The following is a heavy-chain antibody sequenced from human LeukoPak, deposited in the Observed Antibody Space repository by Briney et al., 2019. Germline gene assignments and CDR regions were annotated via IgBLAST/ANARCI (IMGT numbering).Heavy chain of an antibody. Sequence: KPSETLSLTCTVSGGSISSYDWSWIRQPPGKGLEWIGYIYYSGSTKYNPSLKSRVTISVDTSKNQFSLKLRFVTAADTAVYYCAREGGPYRPLDYSGQGTLVTVSS. CDR2: IYYSGST. CDR1: GGSISSYD. V-gene: IGHV4-59*12. J-gene: IGHJ4*02. CDR3: AREGGPYRPLDY.